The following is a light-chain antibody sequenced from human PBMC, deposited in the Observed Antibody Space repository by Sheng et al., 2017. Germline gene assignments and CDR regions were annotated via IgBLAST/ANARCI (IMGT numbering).Light chain of an antibody. CDR2: GAS. CDR3: QQSYSTPRT. V-gene: IGKV3D-7*01. J-gene: IGKJ2*02. CDR1: QSVSSSY. Sequence: PGERVTLSCRASQSVSSSYLTWYQQKPGQAPRLLIYGASTRATSIPARFSGSGSGTDFTLTISSLQPEDFATYYCQQSYSTPRTFGQGTKLEIK.